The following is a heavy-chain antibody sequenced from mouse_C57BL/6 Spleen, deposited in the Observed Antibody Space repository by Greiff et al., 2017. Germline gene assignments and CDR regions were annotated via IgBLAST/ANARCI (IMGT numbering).Heavy chain of an antibody. CDR1: GYAFSSYW. CDR2: IYPGDGDT. V-gene: IGHV1-80*01. Sequence: LQQSGASVKISCKASGYAFSSYWMNWVKQRPGKGLEWIGQIYPGDGDTNYNGKFKGKATLTADKSSSTAYMQLSSLTSEDSAVYFCARADSSGYVLYYFDYWGQGTTLTVSS. J-gene: IGHJ2*01. D-gene: IGHD3-2*02. CDR3: ARADSSGYVLYYFDY.